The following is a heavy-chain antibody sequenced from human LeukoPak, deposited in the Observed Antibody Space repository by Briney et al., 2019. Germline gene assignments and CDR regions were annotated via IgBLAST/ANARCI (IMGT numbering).Heavy chain of an antibody. CDR2: IYYSGST. D-gene: IGHD6-13*01. J-gene: IGHJ4*02. CDR3: AREKSSSSCFDY. CDR1: GGSISSYY. Sequence: PSETLSLTCTVSGGSISSYYWSWIRQPPGKGLEWIGYIYYSGSTNYNPSLKSRVTISVDTSKNQFSLKLSSVTAADTAVYYCAREKSSSSCFDYWGQGTLVTVSS. V-gene: IGHV4-59*01.